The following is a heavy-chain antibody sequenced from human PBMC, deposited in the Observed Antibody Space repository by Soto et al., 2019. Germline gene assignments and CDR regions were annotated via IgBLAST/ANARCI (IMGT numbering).Heavy chain of an antibody. V-gene: IGHV1-46*01. CDR1: GYTFTSYY. CDR2: INPSGGST. J-gene: IGHJ6*02. CDR3: AREGSIAVAGTHYYYGMDV. Sequence: QVQLVQSGAEVKKPGASVKVSCKASGYTFTSYYMHWVRQAPGQGLEWMGIINPSGGSTSYAQKLQGRVTMTRDTSTSTVYMELSSLRSEDTAVYYCAREGSIAVAGTHYYYGMDVWGQGTTVTVSS. D-gene: IGHD6-19*01.